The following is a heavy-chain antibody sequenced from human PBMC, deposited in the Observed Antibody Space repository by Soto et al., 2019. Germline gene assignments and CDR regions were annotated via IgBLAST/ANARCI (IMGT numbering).Heavy chain of an antibody. CDR3: AIYSGRPYYNYHALDI. D-gene: IGHD3-10*02. V-gene: IGHV3-53*01. CDR2: LNSGGST. J-gene: IGHJ6*02. Sequence: EVQVVESGGGLIQPGGSLKLSCAASGFTVSSNYMSWVRQAPGKGLEWVSVLNSGGSTYYAASVKGRFTISRDNSKNMLYLQLNNLRVEDTAVYYLAIYSGRPYYNYHALDILCQGTTVTSSS. CDR1: GFTVSSNY.